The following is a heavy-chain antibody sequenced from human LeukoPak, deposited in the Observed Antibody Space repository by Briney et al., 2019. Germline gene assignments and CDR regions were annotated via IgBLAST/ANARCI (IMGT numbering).Heavy chain of an antibody. J-gene: IGHJ5*02. CDR1: GGSISSSSYY. D-gene: IGHD6-13*01. CDR3: ARRDSSSWYSWFDP. V-gene: IGHV4-39*07. CDR2: IYYSGST. Sequence: SETLSLTCTVSGGSISSSSYYWGWIRQPPGKGLEWIGSIYYSGSTYYNPSLKSRVTISVDTSKNQFSLKLSSVTAADTAVYYCARRDSSSWYSWFDPWGQGTLVTVST.